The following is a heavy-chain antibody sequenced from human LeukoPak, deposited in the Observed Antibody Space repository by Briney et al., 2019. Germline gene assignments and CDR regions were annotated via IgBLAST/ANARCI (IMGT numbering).Heavy chain of an antibody. CDR1: GFTFSDYY. CDR3: DAPYYYDSSGYSDGSEGFDY. V-gene: IGHV3-11*01. D-gene: IGHD3-22*01. Sequence: GGSLRLSCAASGFTFSDYYMSWIRQAPGKGLEWVSYISSSGSTIYYADSVKGRFTISRDNAKNTLYLQMNSLRAEDTAVYYCDAPYYYDSSGYSDGSEGFDYWGQGTLVTVSS. CDR2: ISSSGSTI. J-gene: IGHJ4*02.